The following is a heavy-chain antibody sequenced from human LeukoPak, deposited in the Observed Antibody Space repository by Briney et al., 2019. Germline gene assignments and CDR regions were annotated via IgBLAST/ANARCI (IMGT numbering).Heavy chain of an antibody. D-gene: IGHD4-11*01. CDR1: GGSISSSSYY. CDR2: IYYSGST. Sequence: PSETLSLTCTVSGGSISSSSYYWGWIRQPPGKGLEWIGSIYYSGSTYYNPSLRSRVTISVDTSKNQFSLKLSSVTAADTAVYYCARHPPGMTTVLDLDYWGQGTLVTVSS. V-gene: IGHV4-39*01. CDR3: ARHPPGMTTVLDLDY. J-gene: IGHJ4*02.